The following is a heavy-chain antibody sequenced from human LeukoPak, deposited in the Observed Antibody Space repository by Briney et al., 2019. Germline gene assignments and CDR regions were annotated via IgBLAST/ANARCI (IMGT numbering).Heavy chain of an antibody. Sequence: GGSLRLSCAASGFTVSSNYMSWVRQAPGKGLEWVSVIYSGGSTYYADSVKGRFTISRDNSKSTLYLQMNSLRAEDTAVYYCARDLFYGSGSYSHAPFDYWGQGTLATVSS. D-gene: IGHD3-10*01. J-gene: IGHJ4*02. V-gene: IGHV3-66*01. CDR1: GFTVSSNY. CDR2: IYSGGST. CDR3: ARDLFYGSGSYSHAPFDY.